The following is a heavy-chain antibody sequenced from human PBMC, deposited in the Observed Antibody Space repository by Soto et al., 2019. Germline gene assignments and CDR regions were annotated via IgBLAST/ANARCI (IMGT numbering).Heavy chain of an antibody. J-gene: IGHJ4*02. V-gene: IGHV3-23*01. CDR2: ISGSGGST. CDR3: AKAAVGATNYGGARDY. D-gene: IGHD1-26*01. Sequence: GGSLRLSCAASGFTFSSYAMSWVRQAPGKGLEWVSAISGSGGSTYYADSVKGRFTISRDNSKNTLYLQMNSLRAEDTAVYYCAKAAVGATNYGGARDYWGQGTLVTVSS. CDR1: GFTFSSYA.